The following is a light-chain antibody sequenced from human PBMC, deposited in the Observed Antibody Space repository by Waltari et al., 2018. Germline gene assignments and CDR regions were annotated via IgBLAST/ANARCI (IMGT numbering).Light chain of an antibody. CDR1: QGISSY. CDR2: AAS. V-gene: IGKV1-8*01. J-gene: IGKJ1*01. CDR3: QQYYSYPRT. Sequence: AIRVTQSPSSLSASTGDRVTITCRASQGISSYLAWYQQKPGKAPKLLIYAASTLQSGVPSRVSGSGSGTDFTLTISCLQSDDFATYCCQQYYSYPRTFGQGTKVEIK.